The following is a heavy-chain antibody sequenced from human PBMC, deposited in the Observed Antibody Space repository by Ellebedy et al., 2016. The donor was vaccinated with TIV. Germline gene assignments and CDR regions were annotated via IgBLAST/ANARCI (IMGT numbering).Heavy chain of an antibody. CDR1: GGSVSSGSYY. CDR3: AGDVVVTAIRYYYYGMDV. D-gene: IGHD2-21*02. Sequence: SETLSLTXTVSGGSVSSGSYYWSWIRQPPGKGLEWIGYIYYSGSTNYNPSLKSRVTISVDTSKNQFSLKLSSVTAADTAVYYCAGDVVVTAIRYYYYGMDVWGQGTTVTVSS. CDR2: IYYSGST. J-gene: IGHJ6*02. V-gene: IGHV4-61*01.